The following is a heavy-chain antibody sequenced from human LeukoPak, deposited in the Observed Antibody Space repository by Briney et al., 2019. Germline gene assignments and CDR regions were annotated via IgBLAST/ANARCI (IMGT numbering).Heavy chain of an antibody. V-gene: IGHV4-59*08. J-gene: IGHJ5*02. D-gene: IGHD6-13*01. CDR1: GGSISSYY. CDR3: ARGYSSSWFNWFDP. Sequence: SETLSLTCTVSGGSISSYYWSWIRQPPGKGLEWIGYIYYSGSTNYNPSLKSRVTISIDTSKNQFSLKLSSVTAADTAVYYCARGYSSSWFNWFDPWGQGTLVTVSS. CDR2: IYYSGST.